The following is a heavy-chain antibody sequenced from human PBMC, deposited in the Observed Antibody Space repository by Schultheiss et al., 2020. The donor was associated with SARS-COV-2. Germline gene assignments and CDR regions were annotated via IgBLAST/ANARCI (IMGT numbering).Heavy chain of an antibody. D-gene: IGHD2-21*01. CDR1: GFTFSTYA. V-gene: IGHV3-64D*06. CDR3: ARDRAVISLFDY. Sequence: GGSLRLSCSASGFTFSTYALHWVRQAPGKGLEYVSGISNNGGSTYYADSVKGRFTISRDNSKNTLYLRMSSLRAEDTAVYYCARDRAVISLFDYWGQGTLVTVSS. CDR2: ISNNGGST. J-gene: IGHJ4*02.